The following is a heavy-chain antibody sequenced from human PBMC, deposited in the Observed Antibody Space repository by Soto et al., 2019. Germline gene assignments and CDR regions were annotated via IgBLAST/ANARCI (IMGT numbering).Heavy chain of an antibody. CDR2: LYWADDK. V-gene: IGHV2-5*02. D-gene: IGHD2-21*02. CDR1: GLSLRTTGVG. Sequence: QITLKESGPTLVKPTQTLTLTCTVSGLSLRTTGVGVGWVRQPPGKALEGLALLYWADDKRSRPSLKSRLTITKDISEKQVVLTMTNMDTVDTATYYCVQSRCGGDCLEIYSSNAYYGLDVWGQGTTVTVSS. J-gene: IGHJ6*02. CDR3: VQSRCGGDCLEIYSSNAYYGLDV.